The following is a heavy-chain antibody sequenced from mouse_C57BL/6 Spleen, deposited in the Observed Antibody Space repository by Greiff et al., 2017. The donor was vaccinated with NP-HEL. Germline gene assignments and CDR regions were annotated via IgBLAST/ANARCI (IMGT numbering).Heavy chain of an antibody. CDR1: GYTFTSYG. CDR2: IYPRSGNT. CDR3: ARKDVYAMDY. J-gene: IGHJ4*01. Sequence: QVHVKQSGAELARPGASVKLSCKASGYTFTSYGISWVKQRTGQGLEWIGEIYPRSGNTYYNEKFKGKATLTADKSSSTAYMELRSLTSEDSAVYFCARKDVYAMDYWGQGTSVTVSS. V-gene: IGHV1-81*01.